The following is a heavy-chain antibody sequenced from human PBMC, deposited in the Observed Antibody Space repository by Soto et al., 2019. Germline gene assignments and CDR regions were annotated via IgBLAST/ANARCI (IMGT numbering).Heavy chain of an antibody. V-gene: IGHV3-15*01. J-gene: IGHJ4*02. D-gene: IGHD3-3*01. CDR2: IKSKTDGGTT. CDR3: TTDVYDFWGGYYFDY. CDR1: AVTFSNAG. Sequence: PGGTLRLSCGACAVTFSNAGMSWFRPAIGKGLAWVGRIKSKTDGGTTDDAAPVKDRYTISRDDSKNTLYLQMNSRKTEDTAVYYCTTDVYDFWGGYYFDYWGQGT.